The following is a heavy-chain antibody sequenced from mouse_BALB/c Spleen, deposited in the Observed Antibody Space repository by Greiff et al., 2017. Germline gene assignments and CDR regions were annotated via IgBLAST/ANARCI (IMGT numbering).Heavy chain of an antibody. CDR2: ILPGSGST. D-gene: IGHD1-2*01. V-gene: IGHV1-9*01. J-gene: IGHJ3*01. CDR3: ARGLITTATWFAY. Sequence: VQRVESGAELMKPGASVKISCKATGYTFSSYWIEWVKQRPGHGLEWIGEILPGSGSTNYNEKFKGKATFTADTSSNTAYMQLSSLTSEDSAVYYGARGLITTATWFAYWGQGTLVTVSA. CDR1: GYTFSSYW.